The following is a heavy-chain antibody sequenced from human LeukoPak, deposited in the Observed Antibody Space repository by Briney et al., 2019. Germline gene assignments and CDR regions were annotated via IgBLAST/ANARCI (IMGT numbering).Heavy chain of an antibody. V-gene: IGHV3-23*01. CDR1: GFSFSTYA. CDR2: TTYKDGSK. J-gene: IGHJ3*01. CDR3: AKEVTDRRSIDAFDV. D-gene: IGHD2-21*02. Sequence: GGSLRLSCTASGFSFSTYAMSWVRQAPGKGLEWVSATTYKDGSKYYADSVGGRFTISRDNAANTLYLQMKNLRAEDTAIYYCAKEVTDRRSIDAFDVWGPGTMVTVSS.